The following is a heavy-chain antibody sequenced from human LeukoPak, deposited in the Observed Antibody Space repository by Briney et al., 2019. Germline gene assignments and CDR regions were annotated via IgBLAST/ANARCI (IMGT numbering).Heavy chain of an antibody. CDR3: ARARARGSGSFPSGY. CDR1: GFTFSSYS. Sequence: WGSLRLSCAASGFTFSSYSMNWVRQPQGKGLEWVSSISSSSSYIYYADSVKRRFTISRDNAKNSLYLQMNSLRAEDTAVYYCARARARGSGSFPSGYWGQGTLVTVSS. J-gene: IGHJ4*02. D-gene: IGHD3-10*01. CDR2: ISSSSSYI. V-gene: IGHV3-21*01.